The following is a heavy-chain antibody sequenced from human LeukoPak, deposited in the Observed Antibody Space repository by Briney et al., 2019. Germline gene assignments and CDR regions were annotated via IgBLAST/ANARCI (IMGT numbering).Heavy chain of an antibody. D-gene: IGHD3-9*01. CDR1: GFTSSSYA. Sequence: GRSLRLSCAASGFTSSSYAMHWVRQAPGKGLEWVAVISYDGSNKYYADSVKGRFTISRDNSKNTLYLQMNSLRAEDTAVYYCARAGGYDILTGYSLRYDWFDPWGQGTLVTVSS. CDR3: ARAGGYDILTGYSLRYDWFDP. CDR2: ISYDGSNK. V-gene: IGHV3-30*04. J-gene: IGHJ5*02.